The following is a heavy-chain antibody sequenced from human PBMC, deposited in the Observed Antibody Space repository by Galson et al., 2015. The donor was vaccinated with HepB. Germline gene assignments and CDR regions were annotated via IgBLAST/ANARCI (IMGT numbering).Heavy chain of an antibody. CDR2: INHRGRT. J-gene: IGHJ4*02. CDR3: ARGTVDYGDYGGFDY. D-gene: IGHD4-17*01. CDR1: GGSFSGYY. V-gene: IGHV4-34*01. Sequence: ETLSLTCAVYGGSFSGYYWSWIRQPPGEGLEWIGEINHRGRTNYNPSLKSRVTISVDTSKNQFSLKLRSATAADTAMYYCARGTVDYGDYGGFDYWDQGTLVTVSS.